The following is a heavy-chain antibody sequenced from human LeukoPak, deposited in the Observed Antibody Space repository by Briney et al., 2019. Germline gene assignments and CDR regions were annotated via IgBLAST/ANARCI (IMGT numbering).Heavy chain of an antibody. CDR1: GGSISSSYW. CDR2: ICPSGGT. V-gene: IGHV4-4*02. D-gene: IGHD6-13*01. Sequence: PSETLSLTCAVSGGSISSSYWWSWVRQPPGKGLEWIGEICPSGGTNYNPSLKNRVTISVDKSRNQFSLNLSFLTAADTAVYFCARKRYGSTSYIEGWFDSWGQGTLVTASS. J-gene: IGHJ5*01. CDR3: ARKRYGSTSYIEGWFDS.